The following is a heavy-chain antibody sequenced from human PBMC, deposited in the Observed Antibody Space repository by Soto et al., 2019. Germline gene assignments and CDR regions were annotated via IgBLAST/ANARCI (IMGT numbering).Heavy chain of an antibody. CDR3: ARVRFLGGNYGMDV. J-gene: IGHJ6*02. V-gene: IGHV3-30-3*01. D-gene: IGHD3-3*01. CDR2: ISYDGSNK. Sequence: GGSLRLSCAASGFTFSSYAMHWVRQAPGKGLEWVAVISYDGSNKYYADSVKGRFTISRDNSKNTLYLQMNSLRAEDTAVYYCARVRFLGGNYGMDVCGQGTTVTVSS. CDR1: GFTFSSYA.